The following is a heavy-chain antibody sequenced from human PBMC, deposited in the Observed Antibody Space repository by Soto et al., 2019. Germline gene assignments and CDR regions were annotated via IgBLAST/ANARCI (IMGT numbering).Heavy chain of an antibody. D-gene: IGHD6-19*01. CDR2: IIPIFGTA. J-gene: IGHJ6*04. CDR3: XXRARRGWTCMDV. V-gene: IGHV1-69*05. CDR1: GGTFSSYA. Sequence: QVQLVQSGAEVKKPGSSVKVSCKASGGTFSSYAISWVRQAPGQGLEWMGGIIPIFGTANYAQKFQGRVTITPPDSTSTAYLXTSSLRSEDTTVYYRXXRARRGWTCMDVXGNGT.